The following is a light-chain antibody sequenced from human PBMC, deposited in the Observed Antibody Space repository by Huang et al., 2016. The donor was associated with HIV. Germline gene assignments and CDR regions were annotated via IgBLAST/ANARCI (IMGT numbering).Light chain of an antibody. CDR2: DAS. J-gene: IGKJ1*01. V-gene: IGKV3-11*01. CDR3: QQRSNWPPWT. CDR1: QSVRSY. Sequence: EIVLTQSPATLSLSPGERATLSCRASQSVRSYLAWYQQKPGQAPRLLIYDASNRATGIPARFSGSGSGTDFTRTISSLEPEDFAVYYCQQRSNWPPWTFGQGTKVEIK.